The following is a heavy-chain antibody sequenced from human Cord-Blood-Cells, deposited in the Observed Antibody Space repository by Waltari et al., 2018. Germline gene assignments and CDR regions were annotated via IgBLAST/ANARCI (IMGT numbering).Heavy chain of an antibody. V-gene: IGHV3-9*01. Sequence: LSCAASGFTFDDYAIHWVRQAPGKGLEWVSGISWNSGSIGYADSVKGRFTISRDNAKNSLYLQMSSLRAEDTALYSCAKGGIAASFDYWGQGTLVTVSS. CDR3: AKGGIAASFDY. CDR2: ISWNSGSI. J-gene: IGHJ4*02. CDR1: GFTFDDYA. D-gene: IGHD6-13*01.